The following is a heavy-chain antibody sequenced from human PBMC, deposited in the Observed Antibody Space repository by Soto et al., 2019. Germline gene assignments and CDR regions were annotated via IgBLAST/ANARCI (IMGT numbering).Heavy chain of an antibody. CDR3: ARVDGKWGLVKYYYDSSGYYSDY. V-gene: IGHV3-11*01. Sequence: GGSLRLSCAASGFTFSDYYMSWIRQAPGKGLEWVSYISSSGSTIYYADSVKGRFTISRDNAKNSLYLQMNSLRAEDTAVYYCARVDGKWGLVKYYYDSSGYYSDYWGQGTLVTVSS. CDR1: GFTFSDYY. D-gene: IGHD3-22*01. J-gene: IGHJ4*02. CDR2: ISSSGSTI.